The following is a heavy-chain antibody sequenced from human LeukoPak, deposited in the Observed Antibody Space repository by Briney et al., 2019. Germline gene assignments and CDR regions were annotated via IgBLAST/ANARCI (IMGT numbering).Heavy chain of an antibody. CDR1: GGSISSTNYY. CDR3: ASEIVAAGTDY. V-gene: IGHV4-39*01. D-gene: IGHD6-13*01. J-gene: IGHJ4*02. CDR2: IYYSGNT. Sequence: PSETLSLTCSVSGGSISSTNYYWAWIRQPPGTGLEWIGSIYYSGNTYYNPSLKGRVIISVDTSKNQFSLTLSSVTAADRAVYYCASEIVAAGTDYWGQGTLVTVSS.